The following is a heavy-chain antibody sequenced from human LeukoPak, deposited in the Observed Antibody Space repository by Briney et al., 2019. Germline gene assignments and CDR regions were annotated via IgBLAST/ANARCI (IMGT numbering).Heavy chain of an antibody. J-gene: IGHJ4*02. Sequence: PGESLKISCKGSGYNFPNYWIGWVRQLPGKGLEWMGIIYPRASDTRYSPSFQGHVVISVDKSINTAHLQLSSLKVSDSAMYFCTRRGFDLWGQGTQVTVSS. CDR1: GYNFPNYW. CDR2: IYPRASDT. V-gene: IGHV5-51*01. CDR3: TRRGFDL.